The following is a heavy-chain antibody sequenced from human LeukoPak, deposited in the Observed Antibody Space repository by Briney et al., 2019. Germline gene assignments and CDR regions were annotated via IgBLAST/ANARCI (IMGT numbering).Heavy chain of an antibody. CDR1: GFTFSTYG. J-gene: IGHJ4*02. Sequence: GGSLRLSCAASGFTFSTYGMHWVRQAPGKGLEWVAVISYDGRNEYYADSVKGRFTISRDNSKNTLYLQMNSLRDEDTALYYCAKDPGDYSNYRFYFDYWGQGTLVTVSS. D-gene: IGHD4-11*01. CDR3: AKDPGDYSNYRFYFDY. V-gene: IGHV3-30*18. CDR2: ISYDGRNE.